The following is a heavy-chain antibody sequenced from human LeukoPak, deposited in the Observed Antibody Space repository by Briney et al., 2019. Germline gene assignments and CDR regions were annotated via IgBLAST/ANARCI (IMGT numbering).Heavy chain of an antibody. J-gene: IGHJ6*02. CDR1: GGSISSSSYY. Sequence: SETLSLTCTVSGGSISSSSYYWGWIRQPPGKGLEWIGSIYYSGSTYYNPSLKSRVTISVDTSKNQFSLKLSSVTAADTAVYYCAREGGSRNPTLPAAYYYYYGMDVWGQGTTVTVSS. D-gene: IGHD1-14*01. V-gene: IGHV4-39*07. CDR2: IYYSGST. CDR3: AREGGSRNPTLPAAYYYYYGMDV.